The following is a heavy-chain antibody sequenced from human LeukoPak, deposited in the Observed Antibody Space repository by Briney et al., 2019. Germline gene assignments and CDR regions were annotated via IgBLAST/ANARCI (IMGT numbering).Heavy chain of an antibody. V-gene: IGHV4-59*12. Sequence: SETLSLTCPLSGGSISSYYWGWIRQPPENGLEWIGYIYYSGSTNYNPSPKSRVTISVDTSKNQFSLKLSSVTAADTAVYYCAREKGYMVRGKLGYWGQGTLVTVSS. D-gene: IGHD3-10*01. CDR2: IYYSGST. CDR1: GGSISSYY. J-gene: IGHJ4*02. CDR3: AREKGYMVRGKLGY.